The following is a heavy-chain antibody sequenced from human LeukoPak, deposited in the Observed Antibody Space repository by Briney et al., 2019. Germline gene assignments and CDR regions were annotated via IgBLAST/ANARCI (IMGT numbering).Heavy chain of an antibody. D-gene: IGHD4-23*01. V-gene: IGHV3-23*01. Sequence: GGSLRLSCAASGFTFSSYSMNWVRQAPGKGLDWVSSISGSGAGTYYADSVKGRFTISRDNSKNTLYVQMESLGAEDTALYYCARVRGGNRGDAFDIWGQGTMVTVSS. CDR1: GFTFSSYS. J-gene: IGHJ3*02. CDR2: ISGSGAGT. CDR3: ARVRGGNRGDAFDI.